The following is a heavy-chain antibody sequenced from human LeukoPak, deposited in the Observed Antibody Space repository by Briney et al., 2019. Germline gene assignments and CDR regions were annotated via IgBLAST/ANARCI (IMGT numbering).Heavy chain of an antibody. Sequence: PGGSLRLSCAASGFTFSSYGMHWVRQAPGKGLEWVAFIRYDGSNKYYADSVKGRFTISRDNSKNTLYLQMNSLRAEDTAVYYCAKDGGGYGDSFDYWRQGTLVTVSS. CDR3: AKDGGGYGDSFDY. D-gene: IGHD5-12*01. J-gene: IGHJ4*02. V-gene: IGHV3-30*02. CDR2: IRYDGSNK. CDR1: GFTFSSYG.